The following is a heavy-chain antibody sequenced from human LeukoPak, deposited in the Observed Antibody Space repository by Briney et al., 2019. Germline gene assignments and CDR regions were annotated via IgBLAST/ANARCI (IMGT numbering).Heavy chain of an antibody. V-gene: IGHV3-30*18. CDR2: ISYDGSNK. Sequence: GGSLRLSCAASGFTFSSYGMHWVRQAPGKGLEWVAVISYDGSNKYYADSVKGRFTISRDNSKNTLYLQMNSLRAGDTAVYYCAKGQSRSSGWYINYYYYGMDVWGQGTTVTVSS. CDR1: GFTFSSYG. J-gene: IGHJ6*02. CDR3: AKGQSRSSGWYINYYYYGMDV. D-gene: IGHD6-19*01.